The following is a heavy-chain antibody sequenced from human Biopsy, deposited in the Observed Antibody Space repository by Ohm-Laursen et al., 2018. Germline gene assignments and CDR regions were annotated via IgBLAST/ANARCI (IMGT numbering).Heavy chain of an antibody. V-gene: IGHV1-69*13. CDR1: GGMFNSYT. CDR2: IMSLYNTT. J-gene: IGHJ2*01. CDR3: ARGLGGYDYWYFDL. D-gene: IGHD5-12*01. Sequence: VKISCKASGGMFNSYTINWLRQAPGQGLQWMGGIMSLYNTTNYAQKFWDRITVTADKSTNTVYMTLSSLTSEDTAVYFCARGLGGYDYWYFDLWGRGTLVTVSS.